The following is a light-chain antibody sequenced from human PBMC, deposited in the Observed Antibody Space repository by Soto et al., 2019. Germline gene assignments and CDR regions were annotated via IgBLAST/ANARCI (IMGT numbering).Light chain of an antibody. CDR3: QQYNKWPIT. J-gene: IGKJ5*01. V-gene: IGKV3-15*01. CDR1: QSVSNN. Sequence: EIVLTQSPGTLSLSPGERATLSCRASQSVSNNYLAWYQQKPDQAPRLLVYDTSTRATGIPTRFSGSGSGTEFTLAISSLQSEDFAVYYCQQYNKWPITFGQGTRLEIK. CDR2: DTS.